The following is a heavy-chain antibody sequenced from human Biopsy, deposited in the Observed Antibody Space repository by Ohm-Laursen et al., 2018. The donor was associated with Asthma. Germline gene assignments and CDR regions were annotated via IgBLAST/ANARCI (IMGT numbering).Heavy chain of an antibody. CDR1: GGSFSNFA. Sequence: ASVKVSCKASGGSFSNFAFSWVRQAPGHGLEWMGTILTKFDITSYAEKFQGRVTITADKSTSTTYMELSRPRSEDTAVYYCARSYDTDSYPVLVLDYWGQGTLVTVSS. D-gene: IGHD3-22*01. CDR3: ARSYDTDSYPVLVLDY. CDR2: ILTKFDIT. J-gene: IGHJ4*02. V-gene: IGHV1-69*04.